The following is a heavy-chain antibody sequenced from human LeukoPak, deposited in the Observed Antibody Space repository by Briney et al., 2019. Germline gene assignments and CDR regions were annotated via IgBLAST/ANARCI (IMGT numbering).Heavy chain of an antibody. V-gene: IGHV3-33*01. Sequence: GRSLRLSCAASGFTFSNYGFHWVRQAPGKGLEWVSVIWYDGSKKYYTESVKGRFSISRDIFKNTLYLQMNSLKVEDTAIYYCARDDSSLAPFDFWGQGTLVTVSS. CDR1: GFTFSNYG. J-gene: IGHJ4*02. CDR3: ARDDSSLAPFDF. CDR2: IWYDGSKK. D-gene: IGHD4-11*01.